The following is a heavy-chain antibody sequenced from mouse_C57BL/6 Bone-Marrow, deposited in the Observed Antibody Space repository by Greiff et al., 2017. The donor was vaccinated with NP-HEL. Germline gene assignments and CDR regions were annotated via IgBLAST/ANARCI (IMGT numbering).Heavy chain of an antibody. D-gene: IGHD2-1*01. Sequence: EVKLVESGGGLVQSGRSLRLSCATSGFTFSDFYMEWVRQAPGKGLEWIAASRNKANDYTTEYSASVKGRFIVSRDTSQSILYLQMNALRAEDTAIYYCARDARGHGNDYAMDYWGQGTSVTVSS. CDR3: ARDARGHGNDYAMDY. CDR1: GFTFSDFY. CDR2: SRNKANDYTT. J-gene: IGHJ4*01. V-gene: IGHV7-1*01.